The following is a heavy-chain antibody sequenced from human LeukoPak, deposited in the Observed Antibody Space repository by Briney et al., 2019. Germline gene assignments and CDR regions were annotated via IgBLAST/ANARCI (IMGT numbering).Heavy chain of an antibody. CDR1: GFTFSSYA. CDR2: ISNSGGRT. D-gene: IGHD3-22*01. Sequence: PGGSLRLSCAASGFTFSSYAMSWVRQAPGKGLEWVSSISNSGGRTFYTDSVKGRFTISRDNSKITLYLQMNSLRAEDTAVYYCAEPEGGYYDIRPDWGQGTLVTVSS. CDR3: AEPEGGYYDIRPD. V-gene: IGHV3-23*01. J-gene: IGHJ4*02.